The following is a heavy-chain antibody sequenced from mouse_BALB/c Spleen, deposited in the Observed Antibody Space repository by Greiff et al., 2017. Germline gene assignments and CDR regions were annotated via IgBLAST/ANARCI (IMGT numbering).Heavy chain of an antibody. CDR2: INPSSGYT. CDR1: GYTFTSYT. D-gene: IGHD2-4*01. V-gene: IGHV1-4*02. Sequence: QVQLKQSAAELARPGASVKMSCKASGYTFTSYTMHWVKQRPGQGLEWIGYINPSSGYTEYNQKFKDKTTLTADKSSSTAYMQLSSLTSEDSAVYYCARWDPYDYDEGFDYWGQGTTLTVSS. CDR3: ARWDPYDYDEGFDY. J-gene: IGHJ2*01.